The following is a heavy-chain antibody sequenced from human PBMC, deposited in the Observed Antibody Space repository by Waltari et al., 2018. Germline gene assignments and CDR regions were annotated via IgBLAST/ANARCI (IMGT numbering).Heavy chain of an antibody. CDR2: IYYTGRA. V-gene: IGHV4-61*01. Sequence: QVHLQESGPGLVRPSETLSLTCTVSGASVGSGTYYWTWIRHSPGKELEWIGYIYYTGRARYNPSLSSRVTISLDKSRNQFSLNLTSVTAADTAVYYCAGDIIEGEYSYGLDSWGQGTRVTVSS. CDR1: GASVGSGTYY. D-gene: IGHD5-18*01. CDR3: AGDIIEGEYSYGLDS. J-gene: IGHJ4*02.